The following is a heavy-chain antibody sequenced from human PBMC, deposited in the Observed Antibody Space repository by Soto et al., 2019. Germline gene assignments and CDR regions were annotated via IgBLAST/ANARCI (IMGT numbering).Heavy chain of an antibody. V-gene: IGHV3-48*02. CDR1: GFTFSSYS. D-gene: IGHD3-16*01. CDR2: ISSSSSTK. CDR3: SIAIEG. Sequence: EVQVVESGGGLVQPGGSLRLSCAASGFTFSSYSMNWVRQAPGKGLEWVSYISSSSSTKFYADSVKGRFTISRDNARNSLYLQMNRLRDEDRAVDYCSIAIEGGGQGTLVTVSS. J-gene: IGHJ4*02.